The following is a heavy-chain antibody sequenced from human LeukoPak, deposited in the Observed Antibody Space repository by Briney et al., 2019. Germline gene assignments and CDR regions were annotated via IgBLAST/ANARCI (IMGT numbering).Heavy chain of an antibody. D-gene: IGHD1-26*01. V-gene: IGHV3-74*01. J-gene: IGHJ4*02. CDR2: INSNGSST. CDR3: ARVIVGATPFPFDY. Sequence: GGSLRLSCAASGFTFSSYWMHWVRQAPGKGLVWVSRINSNGSSTSYADSVKGRFTISRDNAKNTLCLQMNSLRAEDTAVYYCARVIVGATPFPFDYWGQGTLVTVSS. CDR1: GFTFSSYW.